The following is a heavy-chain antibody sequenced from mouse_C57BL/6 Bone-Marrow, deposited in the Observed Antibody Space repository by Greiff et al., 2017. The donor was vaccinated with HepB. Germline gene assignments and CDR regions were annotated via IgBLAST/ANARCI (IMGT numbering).Heavy chain of an antibody. Sequence: VQLQQPGAELVKPGASVKLSCKASGYTFTSYWMQWVKQRPGQGLEWIGEIDPSDSYTNYNQKFKGKATLTVDTSSSTAYMQLSSLTSEDSAVYYCAYYGSSPWFAYWGQGTLVTVSA. CDR1: GYTFTSYW. CDR2: IDPSDSYT. V-gene: IGHV1-50*01. CDR3: AYYGSSPWFAY. D-gene: IGHD1-1*01. J-gene: IGHJ3*01.